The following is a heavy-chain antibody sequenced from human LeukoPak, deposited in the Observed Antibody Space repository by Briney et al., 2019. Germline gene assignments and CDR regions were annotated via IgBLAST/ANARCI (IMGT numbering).Heavy chain of an antibody. D-gene: IGHD3-22*01. V-gene: IGHV3-30*04. CDR2: ISYDGSNK. Sequence: GGSLRLSCAASGFTFSNFAMHWVRQAPGKGLEWVAVISYDGSNKYYADSVKGRFTISRDTSKNTLYLQMNSLRAEDTAVYYCAKGLSSGYSGSDYWGQGTLVTVSS. J-gene: IGHJ4*02. CDR1: GFTFSNFA. CDR3: AKGLSSGYSGSDY.